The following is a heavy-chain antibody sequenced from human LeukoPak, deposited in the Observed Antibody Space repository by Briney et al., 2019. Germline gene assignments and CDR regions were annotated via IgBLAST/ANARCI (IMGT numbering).Heavy chain of an antibody. CDR2: IKQDGSGK. Sequence: PGGSLRLSCAASGFTFSSYWMSWVRQAPGKGLEWVANIKQDGSGKYYVDSVKGRFTISRDNAKNSLYLQMNSLRAEDTAVYYCARDRTQYYDFWSGPKPLDYWGQGTLVTVSS. V-gene: IGHV3-7*01. CDR3: ARDRTQYYDFWSGPKPLDY. CDR1: GFTFSSYW. J-gene: IGHJ4*02. D-gene: IGHD3-3*01.